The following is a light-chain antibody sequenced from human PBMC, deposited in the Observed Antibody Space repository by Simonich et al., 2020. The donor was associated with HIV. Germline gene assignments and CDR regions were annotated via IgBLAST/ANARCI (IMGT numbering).Light chain of an antibody. Sequence: DIVMTQSPDSLAVSLGERATIDCKSSQSFLYSSKNKNYLAWYQQKPGQPPKLLIYWASTRQSGVPDRFSGSGSGTHFTLTISSLQAEDVAVYYCQQYYVTPYTFGQGTKLEIK. J-gene: IGKJ2*01. CDR3: QQYYVTPYT. V-gene: IGKV4-1*01. CDR1: QSFLYSSKNKNY. CDR2: WAS.